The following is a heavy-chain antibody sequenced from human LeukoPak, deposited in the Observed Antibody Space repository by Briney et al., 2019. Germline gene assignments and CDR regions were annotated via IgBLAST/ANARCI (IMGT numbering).Heavy chain of an antibody. V-gene: IGHV3-23*01. CDR1: GFTFSSYA. Sequence: PGGSLRLSCVASGFTFSSYAMSWVRLAPGKGLEWVSGISGSGNSAYYADSVKGRFTISRDNSKNTLYLQMSSLRADDTAVYHCAKAEIYSSTWLFDYWGQGALVTVSS. D-gene: IGHD6-13*01. CDR3: AKAEIYSSTWLFDY. J-gene: IGHJ4*02. CDR2: ISGSGNSA.